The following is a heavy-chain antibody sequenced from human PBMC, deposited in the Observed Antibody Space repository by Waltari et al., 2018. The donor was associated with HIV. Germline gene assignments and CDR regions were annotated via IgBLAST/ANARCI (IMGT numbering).Heavy chain of an antibody. CDR1: GFPFGSYS. CDR2: ISTSRSSE. Sequence: EVQLVESGGGLVQPGGSLRLSCVGSGFPFGSYSMYWVVQAAGKGLEWVSYISTSRSSEYYADSVKGRFTISRDNAKNSLFLQMSSLRTEDTAVYYCARDYCSSSSCTVDYWGQGALVTVSS. CDR3: ARDYCSSSSCTVDY. V-gene: IGHV3-48*01. J-gene: IGHJ4*02. D-gene: IGHD2-2*01.